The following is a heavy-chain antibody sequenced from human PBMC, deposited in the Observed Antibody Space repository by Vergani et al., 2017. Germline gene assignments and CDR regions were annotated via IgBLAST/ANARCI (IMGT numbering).Heavy chain of an antibody. CDR1: GFTFSSYA. J-gene: IGHJ5*02. V-gene: IGHV3-23*01. CDR2: ISGSGCSP. D-gene: IGHD1-1*01. Sequence: EVQLLESGGGLVQPGGSLRLSCAASGFTFSSYAMSWVRQAPGKGLEWVSAISGSGCSPYYADSVKGRFTISRDNSKNTLYLQMNSLRAEDTAVYYCAKASLPDPCLPTMFDPWGQGTLVTVSS. CDR3: AKASLPDPCLPTMFDP.